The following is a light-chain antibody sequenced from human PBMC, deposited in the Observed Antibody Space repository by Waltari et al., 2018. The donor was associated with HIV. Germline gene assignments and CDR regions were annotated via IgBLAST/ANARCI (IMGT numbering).Light chain of an antibody. CDR1: SSDVGAHKY. CDR3: SSYAGSAVV. CDR2: EVN. V-gene: IGLV2-8*01. J-gene: IGLJ2*01. Sequence: QSALTQPPSASGSRGQSVTISCTGTSSDVGAHKYVSWYQQYPGMAPKLIIYEVNKRPSGVPDRFSGSKSGNTASLTVSGLQAEDEADFYCSSYAGSAVVFGGGTKLTVL.